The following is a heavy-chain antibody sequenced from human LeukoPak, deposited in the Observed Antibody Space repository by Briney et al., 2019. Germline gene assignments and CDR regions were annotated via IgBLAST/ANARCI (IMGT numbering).Heavy chain of an antibody. CDR1: GGSISSYH. Sequence: SETLSLTCTVSGGSISSYHWTWIRQPAGKGLEWIGRIYNSGTTNYNPSLKSRVTMSLDTSNNQFSLRLSSVTAADTAVYYCAREIIRGSDYEANLDYWGRGTLVTVSA. V-gene: IGHV4-4*07. CDR2: IYNSGTT. J-gene: IGHJ4*02. CDR3: AREIIRGSDYEANLDY. D-gene: IGHD1-26*01.